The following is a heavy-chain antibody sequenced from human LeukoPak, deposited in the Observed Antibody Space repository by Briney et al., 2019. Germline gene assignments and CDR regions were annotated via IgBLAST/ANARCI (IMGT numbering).Heavy chain of an antibody. Sequence: PGGSLRLSCAASGFTFDDYAMHWVRQAPGKGLEWVSGISWNSGSIGYADSVKGRFTISRDNAKNSLYLQMNSLRAEDTALYYCAKDISPLAVAGTYFDYWGQGTLVTVSS. CDR2: ISWNSGSI. CDR1: GFTFDDYA. CDR3: AKDISPLAVAGTYFDY. J-gene: IGHJ4*02. V-gene: IGHV3-9*01. D-gene: IGHD6-19*01.